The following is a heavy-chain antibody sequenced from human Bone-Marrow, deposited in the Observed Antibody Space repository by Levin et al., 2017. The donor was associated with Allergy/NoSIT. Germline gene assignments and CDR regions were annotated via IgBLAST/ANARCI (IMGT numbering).Heavy chain of an antibody. V-gene: IGHV1-2*06. Sequence: ASVKVSCKASGYTFTAYYIHWLRQAPGQGLEWMGRINPSFGGTNYAQKLQGRVTMTRDTSIDTAYMELSSLSSDDTAVYFCARVPGSLTGLIDYWGQGSLVTVSS. J-gene: IGHJ4*01. CDR1: GYTFTAYY. CDR3: ARVPGSLTGLIDY. CDR2: INPSFGGT.